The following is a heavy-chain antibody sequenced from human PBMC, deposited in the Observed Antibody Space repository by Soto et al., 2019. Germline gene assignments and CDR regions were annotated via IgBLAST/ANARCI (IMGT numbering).Heavy chain of an antibody. J-gene: IGHJ5*01. CDR1: GGTVSSNY. V-gene: IGHV3-53*01. CDR2: IYSAGNT. D-gene: IGHD3-22*01. CDR3: AKDRRLYDSTNWFDS. Sequence: GGSLRLSCAASGGTVSSNYMSWVRQAPGKGLEWISIIYSAGNTYYADFVKGRFTISRDNSKNTLYLQMNSLRAEDTAVYYCAKDRRLYDSTNWFDSWGQGTLVTVSS.